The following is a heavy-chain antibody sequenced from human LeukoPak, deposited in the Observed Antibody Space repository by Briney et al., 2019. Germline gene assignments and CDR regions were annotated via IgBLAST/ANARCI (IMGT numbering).Heavy chain of an antibody. V-gene: IGHV3-74*01. CDR3: TRGASILTGYYYFNY. D-gene: IGHD3-9*01. CDR2: INSDGSAT. J-gene: IGHJ4*02. Sequence: PGGSLRLSCAASGFTFNTYWMHWVRQAPGKGLVWVSRINSDGSATNYADSVKGRFTISRDNAKNTLYLQMNSLRAEDTAVYFCTRGASILTGYYYFNYWGQGTLAIVSS. CDR1: GFTFNTYW.